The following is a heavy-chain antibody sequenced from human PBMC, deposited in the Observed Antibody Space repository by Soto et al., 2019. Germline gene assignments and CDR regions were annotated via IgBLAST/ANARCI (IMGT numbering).Heavy chain of an antibody. CDR3: ARGVVPAAKIPYYYYGMDV. CDR1: GYSISLGYY. V-gene: IGHV4-38-2*01. J-gene: IGHJ6*02. Sequence: KASETLSLTCAVSGYSISLGYYWGWIRQPPGKGPEWIGSIYHSGSTYYNPSLKSRVTISVDTSKNQFSLKLSSVTAADTAVYYCARGVVPAAKIPYYYYGMDVWGQGTTVTVSS. CDR2: IYHSGST. D-gene: IGHD2-2*01.